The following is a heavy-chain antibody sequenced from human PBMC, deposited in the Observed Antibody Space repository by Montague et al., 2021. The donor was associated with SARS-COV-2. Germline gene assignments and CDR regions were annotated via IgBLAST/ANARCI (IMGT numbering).Heavy chain of an antibody. V-gene: IGHV4-4*02. CDR3: VRGGTMTVVVFDY. Sequence: SETLSLTCTVSGDSISNSNWWTWVRQSPGRRLEWIGEIFRSGDSXYNPSLKSRVTMSVDMSRNQFSLSLSNVTAADTAIYYYVRGGTMTVVVFDYWGQGTLVTVSS. J-gene: IGHJ4*02. D-gene: IGHD3-22*01. CDR1: GDSISNSNW. CDR2: IFRSGDS.